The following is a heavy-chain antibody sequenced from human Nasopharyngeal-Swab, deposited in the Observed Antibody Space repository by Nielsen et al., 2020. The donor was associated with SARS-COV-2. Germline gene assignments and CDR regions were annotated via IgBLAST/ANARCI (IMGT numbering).Heavy chain of an antibody. CDR2: IRSKTHSYTT. CDR3: STLPIPALGADY. J-gene: IGHJ4*02. Sequence: WIRQPSGKGLEWVGRIRSKTHSYTTDYAASVKGRFTISRDDSKNTAYLHMNSLESEDTAVYYCSTLPIPALGADYWGQGTLVTVSS. V-gene: IGHV3-73*01. D-gene: IGHD6-13*01.